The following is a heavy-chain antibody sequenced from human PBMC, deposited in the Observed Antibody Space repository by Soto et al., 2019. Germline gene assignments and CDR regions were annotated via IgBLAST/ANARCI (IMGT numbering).Heavy chain of an antibody. CDR3: ASLSCSSTSCYPNFDY. V-gene: IGHV1-69*13. CDR2: IIPIFGTA. CDR1: GGTFSSYA. Sequence: ASVKVSCKASGGTFSSYAISWVRQAPGQGLEWMGGIIPIFGTANYAQKFQGRVTITADESTSTAYMELSSLRSEDTAVYYCASLSCSSTSCYPNFDYWGQGTLVTVSS. J-gene: IGHJ4*02. D-gene: IGHD2-2*01.